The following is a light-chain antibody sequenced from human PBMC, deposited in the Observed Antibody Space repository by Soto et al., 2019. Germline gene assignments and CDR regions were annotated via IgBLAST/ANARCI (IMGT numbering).Light chain of an antibody. V-gene: IGKV3-15*01. CDR1: QSVSSN. J-gene: IGKJ5*01. Sequence: EIVMTQSPATLSVSPGERATLSCRASQSVSSNLAWYQQKPGQAPRLLIYGAFTRATGILARFSGSGSGTEFTLTISSLQSEDFAVYYCQQYNNWPPSITFGQGTRLEIK. CDR3: QQYNNWPPSIT. CDR2: GAF.